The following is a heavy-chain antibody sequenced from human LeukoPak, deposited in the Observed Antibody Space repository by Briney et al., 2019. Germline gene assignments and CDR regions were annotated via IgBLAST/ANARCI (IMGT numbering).Heavy chain of an antibody. Sequence: PGGSLRLACAASGFKFSVYSMNWVRQAPGSGLEWVSRITGTGSQMDDIDYADSVRGRFTISRDNAKDSLFLEMRGLRVEDAGIYFCARETGFADAFDFWGRGTLVAASS. CDR3: ARETGFADAFDF. CDR2: ITGTGSQMDDI. V-gene: IGHV3-21*03. CDR1: GFKFSVYS. J-gene: IGHJ3*01.